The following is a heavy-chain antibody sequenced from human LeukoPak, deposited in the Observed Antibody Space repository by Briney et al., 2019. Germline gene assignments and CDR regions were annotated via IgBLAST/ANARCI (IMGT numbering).Heavy chain of an antibody. D-gene: IGHD6-6*01. CDR1: GFTFSGFW. CDR3: ARSSYSSSSSV. J-gene: IGHJ3*01. CDR2: INSGGSEG. V-gene: IGHV3-7*03. Sequence: GGSLRLSCAVSGFTFSGFWMSWSRQAPGKGLEWVASINSGGSEGYYADVVKGRFTISRDNAKNSLYLQINSLRAEDTAVYYCARSSYSSSSSVWGQGTMVTVSS.